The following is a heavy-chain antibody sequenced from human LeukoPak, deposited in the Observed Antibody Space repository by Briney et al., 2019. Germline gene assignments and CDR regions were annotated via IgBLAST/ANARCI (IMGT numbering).Heavy chain of an antibody. D-gene: IGHD6-13*01. CDR2: IYHSGST. V-gene: IGHV4-38-2*02. CDR1: GYSISSGYY. CDR3: ARDIGSSWGVMEFDY. Sequence: SETLSLTCAVSGYSISSGYYWGWIRQPPGKGLEWIGSIYHSGSTYYNPSLKSRVTISVDTSKNQFSLKLSSVTAADTAVYYCARDIGSSWGVMEFDYWGQGTLVTVSS. J-gene: IGHJ4*02.